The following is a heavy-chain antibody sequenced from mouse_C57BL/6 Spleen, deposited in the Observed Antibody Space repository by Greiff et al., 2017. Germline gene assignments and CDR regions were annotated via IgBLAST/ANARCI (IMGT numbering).Heavy chain of an antibody. D-gene: IGHD1-1*01. CDR3: ASHYYGSSHWYFDV. CDR1: GFNIKNTY. Sequence: DVQLQESVAELVRPGASVKLSCTASGFNIKNTYMPWVKQRPDQGLEWIGRIDPANGNTKYAPKFQGKATITADTSSNTAYLQLSSLTSEDTAIYYCASHYYGSSHWYFDVWGTGTTVTVSS. J-gene: IGHJ1*03. CDR2: IDPANGNT. V-gene: IGHV14-3*01.